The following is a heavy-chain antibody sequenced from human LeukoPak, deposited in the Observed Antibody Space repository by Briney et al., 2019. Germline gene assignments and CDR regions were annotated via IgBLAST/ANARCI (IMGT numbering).Heavy chain of an antibody. D-gene: IGHD3-22*01. CDR2: IYYSGST. Sequence: SETLSLTCTVSGGSISSSSYYWGWIRQPPGKGLEWIGSIYYSGSTYYNPSLKSRVTISVDTSKNQFSLKLSSVTAADTAVYYCASIAVAGTRRYYDSSGPHFDYWGQGTLVTVSS. CDR3: ASIAVAGTRRYYDSSGPHFDY. J-gene: IGHJ4*02. V-gene: IGHV4-39*07. CDR1: GGSISSSSYY.